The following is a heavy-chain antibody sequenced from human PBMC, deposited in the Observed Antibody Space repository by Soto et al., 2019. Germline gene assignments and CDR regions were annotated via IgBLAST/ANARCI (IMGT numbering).Heavy chain of an antibody. J-gene: IGHJ6*02. CDR2: IIPIFGTA. CDR3: ARDGYCSSTSCYAYYYYGMDV. V-gene: IGHV1-69*13. Sequence: GASVKVSCKASGGTFSSYAISWVRQAPGQGLEWMGGIIPIFGTANYAQKFQGRVTITADESTSTAYMELSSLRSEDTAVYYCARDGYCSSTSCYAYYYYGMDVWGQGTTVTVSS. CDR1: GGTFSSYA. D-gene: IGHD2-2*03.